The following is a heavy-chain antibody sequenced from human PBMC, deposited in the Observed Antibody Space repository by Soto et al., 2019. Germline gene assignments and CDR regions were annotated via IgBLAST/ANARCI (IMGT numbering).Heavy chain of an antibody. CDR2: IYYSGST. V-gene: IGHV4-30-4*01. D-gene: IGHD2-21*02. CDR3: ARGFGFRGGDWAPLDY. Sequence: QVQLQESGPGLVKPSQTLSLTCTVSGGSISSGDYYWSWIRQPPGKGLEWIGYIYYSGSTYYNPSLKSRVTISVDTSKNQFSLKLSSVTAADTAVYYCARGFGFRGGDWAPLDYWGQGTLVTVSS. J-gene: IGHJ4*02. CDR1: GGSISSGDYY.